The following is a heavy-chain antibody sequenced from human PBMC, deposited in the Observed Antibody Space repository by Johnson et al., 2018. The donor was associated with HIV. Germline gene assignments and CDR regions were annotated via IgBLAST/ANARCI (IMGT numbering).Heavy chain of an antibody. D-gene: IGHD6-6*01. V-gene: IGHV3-30*04. Sequence: QVQLVESGGGVVQPGTSLRLSCAASGFTFKIYAMHWVRQAPGKGLEWVAVVSYDGPDKYYADSVKGRFTISRDNSKNTLYLQMNSLRAEDTAVYYCARPSEDYSSSSGDAFDIWGQGTMVTVSS. CDR1: GFTFKIYA. CDR2: VSYDGPDK. CDR3: ARPSEDYSSSSGDAFDI. J-gene: IGHJ3*02.